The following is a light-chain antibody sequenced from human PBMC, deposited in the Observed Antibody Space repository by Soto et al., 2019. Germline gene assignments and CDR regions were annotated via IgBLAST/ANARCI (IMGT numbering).Light chain of an antibody. V-gene: IGKV1-5*01. J-gene: IGKJ1*01. CDR1: QSISSW. Sequence: DIQMTQSPSTLSASVGDRVTITFRASQSISSWLAWYQQKPGKAPNLLIYDASSLESGVPSRFSGSGSGTEFTLTISSLQPDDFATYYCQQYNTYWTFGQGTKVDIK. CDR3: QQYNTYWT. CDR2: DAS.